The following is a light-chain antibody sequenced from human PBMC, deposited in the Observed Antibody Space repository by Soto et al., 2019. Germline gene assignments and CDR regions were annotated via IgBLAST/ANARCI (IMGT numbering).Light chain of an antibody. Sequence: SVLTQPPSVSGAPGQRVTISCTGSSSNIGTNYDVHWYQHLPGTAPKLLIYGNNNRPSGVPDRFSGSKSGTSASLAITGLQAEDEADYYCQSYDSSLSGSVFGGGTQLTVL. CDR3: QSYDSSLSGSV. J-gene: IGLJ2*01. CDR2: GNN. CDR1: SSNIGTNYD. V-gene: IGLV1-40*01.